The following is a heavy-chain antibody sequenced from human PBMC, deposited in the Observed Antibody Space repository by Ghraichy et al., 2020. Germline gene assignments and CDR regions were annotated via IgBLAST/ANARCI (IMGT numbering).Heavy chain of an antibody. CDR1: GGTFSSYA. V-gene: IGHV1-69*13. Sequence: SVKVSCKASGGTFSSYAISWVRQAPGQGLEWMGGIIPIFGTANYAQKFQGRVTITADESTSTAYMELSSLRSEDTAVYYCASKTPEVLLWFGELNYWGQGTLVTVSS. D-gene: IGHD3-10*01. CDR2: IIPIFGTA. CDR3: ASKTPEVLLWFGELNY. J-gene: IGHJ4*02.